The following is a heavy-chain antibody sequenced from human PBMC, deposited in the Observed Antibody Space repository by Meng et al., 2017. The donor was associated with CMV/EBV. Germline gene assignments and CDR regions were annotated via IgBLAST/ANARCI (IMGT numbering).Heavy chain of an antibody. CDR3: ARDGIVVVVAATSYYGMDV. Sequence: GESLKISCAASGFTFSSYSMNWVRQAPGKGLEWVSSISSSSSYIYCADSVKGRFTISRDNAKNSLYLQMNSLRAEDTAVYYCARDGIVVVVAATSYYGMDVWGQGTTVTVSS. CDR1: GFTFSSYS. V-gene: IGHV3-21*01. J-gene: IGHJ6*02. D-gene: IGHD2-15*01. CDR2: ISSSSSYI.